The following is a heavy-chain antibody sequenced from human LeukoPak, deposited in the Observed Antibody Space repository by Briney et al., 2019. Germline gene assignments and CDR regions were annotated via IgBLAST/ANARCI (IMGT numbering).Heavy chain of an antibody. CDR3: ARIYYDYVWGSQRPFYFDY. CDR2: IKQDGSQQ. J-gene: IGHJ4*02. V-gene: IGHV3-7*01. CDR1: GFTVNSNF. D-gene: IGHD3-16*01. Sequence: GGSLRLSCAASGFTVNSNFMTWVRQAPGKGLEWVASIKQDGSQQFYVDSVKGRFTISRDNAKNSLYLQMYSLRAEDTSVYYCARIYYDYVWGSQRPFYFDYWGQGTLVTVSP.